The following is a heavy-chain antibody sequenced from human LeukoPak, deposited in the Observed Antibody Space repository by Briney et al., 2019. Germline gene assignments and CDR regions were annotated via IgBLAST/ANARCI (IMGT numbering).Heavy chain of an antibody. CDR1: GNSFGNYY. D-gene: IGHD4-17*01. V-gene: IGHV4-4*07. CDR2: IYTSGTT. CDR3: TRDTGTTGEVKFDP. J-gene: IGHJ5*02. Sequence: SETLSLTCTVSGNSFGNYYWSWIRQPAGKGLEWIGRIYTSGTTTYNPSLKSRVTMSVDTSKNQFSLKLSSVTAADTAVYFCTRDTGTTGEVKFDPWGQGTLVTVSS.